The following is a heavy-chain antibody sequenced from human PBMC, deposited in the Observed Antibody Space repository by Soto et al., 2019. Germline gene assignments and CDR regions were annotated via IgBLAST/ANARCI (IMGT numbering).Heavy chain of an antibody. J-gene: IGHJ5*02. Sequence: SETLSLTCTVSGGSISSSDFYWGWLRQPPGKGLDFIGSMYYGGSTFYNPSLKSRVTISVDTSKNQFTLKLISVTAADTAVYYCAVVDSTGNWFDPWGQGALVTVSS. CDR1: GGSISSSDFY. V-gene: IGHV4-39*01. CDR2: MYYGGST. D-gene: IGHD3-22*01. CDR3: AVVDSTGNWFDP.